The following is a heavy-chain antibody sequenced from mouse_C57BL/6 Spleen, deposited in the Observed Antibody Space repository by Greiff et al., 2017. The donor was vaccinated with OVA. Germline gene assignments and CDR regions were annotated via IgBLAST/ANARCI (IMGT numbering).Heavy chain of an antibody. CDR2: ISDGGSYT. V-gene: IGHV5-4*01. Sequence: VQLKESGGGLVKPGGSLKLSCAASGFTFSSYAMSWVRQTPEKRLEWVATISDGGSYTYYPDNVKGRFTISRDNAKNNLYLQMSHLKSEDTAMYYCARSYYSNLFAYWGQGTLVTVSA. CDR3: ARSYYSNLFAY. D-gene: IGHD2-5*01. CDR1: GFTFSSYA. J-gene: IGHJ3*01.